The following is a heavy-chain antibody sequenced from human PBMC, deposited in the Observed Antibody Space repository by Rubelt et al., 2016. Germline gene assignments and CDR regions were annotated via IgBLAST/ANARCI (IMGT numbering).Heavy chain of an antibody. V-gene: IGHV4-34*01. CDR1: GESFSGYY. CDR2: FSHSGGT. Sequence: QVQLQQWGAGLLKPSETLSLTCAVYGESFSGYYWTWIRQPPGKGLEWIGDFSHSGGTNYNPSLTSRVTISLDTSKNQFSLKLGSVTAADTAVYYGARGASPWYYGTNDYYHYWGPGSQVVVSS. CDR3: ARGASPWYYGTNDYYHY. D-gene: IGHD3-10*01. J-gene: IGHJ4*02.